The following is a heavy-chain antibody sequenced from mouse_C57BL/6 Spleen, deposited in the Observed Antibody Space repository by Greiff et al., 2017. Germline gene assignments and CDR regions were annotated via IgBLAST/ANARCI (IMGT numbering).Heavy chain of an antibody. CDR3: ARIVYDYDGFDY. CDR2: ISYDGSN. J-gene: IGHJ2*01. V-gene: IGHV3-6*01. Sequence: EVHLVESGPGLVKPSQSLSLTCSVTGYSITSGYYWNWIRQFPGNKLEWMGYISYDGSNNYNPSLKNRISITRDTSKNQFFLKLNTVTTEDTATYYCARIVYDYDGFDYWGQGTTLTVST. D-gene: IGHD2-4*01. CDR1: GYSITSGYY.